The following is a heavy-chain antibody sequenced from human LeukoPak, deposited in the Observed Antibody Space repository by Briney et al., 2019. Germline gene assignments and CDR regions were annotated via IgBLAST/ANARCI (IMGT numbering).Heavy chain of an antibody. J-gene: IGHJ4*02. Sequence: GASVKVSCKASGYTFTSYDINWVRQATGQGLEWMGWMNPNSGDTGYVQKFQGRVTMTRSTSISTAYMELSSLRSEDTAIYYCARDRADYGDYLVWGQGTLVTVSS. CDR1: GYTFTSYD. CDR3: ARDRADYGDYLV. CDR2: MNPNSGDT. D-gene: IGHD4-17*01. V-gene: IGHV1-8*01.